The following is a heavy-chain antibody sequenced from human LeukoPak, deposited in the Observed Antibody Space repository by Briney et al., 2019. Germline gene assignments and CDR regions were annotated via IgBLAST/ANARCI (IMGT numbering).Heavy chain of an antibody. V-gene: IGHV3-66*01. CDR1: GFTVSSNF. CDR2: IYSGSST. J-gene: IGHJ4*02. Sequence: KPGGSLRLSCAASGFTVSSNFMSWVRQAPGKGLEWVSVIYSGSSTYYADSVKGRFTISRDNSKNTLYLQMNSLRVEDTAVYYCALGLVTDYWGQGTPVTVSS. CDR3: ALGLVTDY. D-gene: IGHD3-9*01.